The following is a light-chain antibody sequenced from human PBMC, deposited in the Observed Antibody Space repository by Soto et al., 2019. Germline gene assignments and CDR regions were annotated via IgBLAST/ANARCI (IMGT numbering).Light chain of an antibody. CDR2: DAS. CDR3: QQRSNSPRT. CDR1: QSVSSY. Sequence: EIVLTQSPATLSLSPGERATPSCRASQSVSSYLAWYQQKPGQAPRLLIYDASNRAPGIPARFSGSGSGTDFTLTISSLEPEDVAVYYCQQRSNSPRTFGQGTKVEIK. V-gene: IGKV3-11*01. J-gene: IGKJ1*01.